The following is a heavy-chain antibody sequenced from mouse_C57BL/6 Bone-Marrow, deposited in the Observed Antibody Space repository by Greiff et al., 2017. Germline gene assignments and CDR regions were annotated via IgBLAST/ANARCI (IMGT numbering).Heavy chain of an antibody. CDR3: ARRIYYGSSPYCYAMDY. CDR2: IYPGDGST. V-gene: IGHV1-85*01. CDR1: GYTFTSYD. J-gene: IGHJ4*01. D-gene: IGHD1-1*01. Sequence: QVQLKQSGPELVKPGASVKLSCKASGYTFTSYDINWVKQRPGQGLEWIGWIYPGDGSTKYNEKFKGKATLTVDTSSSTAYMELHSLTSEDSAVYICARRIYYGSSPYCYAMDYWGQGTSVTGSS.